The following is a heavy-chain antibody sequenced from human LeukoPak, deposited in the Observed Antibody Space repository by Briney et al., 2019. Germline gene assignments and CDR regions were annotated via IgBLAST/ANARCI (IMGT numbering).Heavy chain of an antibody. J-gene: IGHJ4*02. CDR3: AKESSGSYYSSDY. CDR2: ISGSGGST. CDR1: GFTFSSYA. V-gene: IGHV3-23*01. Sequence: GGSLRLSCAASGFTFSSYAMSWVRQAPGKGLEWVSAISGSGGSTYCADSVKGRFTISRDNSKNTLYLQMNSLRAEDTAVYHCAKESSGSYYSSDYWGQGTLVTVSS. D-gene: IGHD1-26*01.